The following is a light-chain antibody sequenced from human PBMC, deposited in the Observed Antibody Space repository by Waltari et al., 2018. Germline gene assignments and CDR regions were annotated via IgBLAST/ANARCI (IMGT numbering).Light chain of an antibody. V-gene: IGKV1-39*01. CDR2: AAS. J-gene: IGKJ2*01. CDR1: QTNSRY. CDR3: QQSYTTPRYT. Sequence: DIRMTQSPSSLSASVGDRVTITSRASQTNSRYLNWYHQRPGKAPKLLSYAASTLQGGVPSRFSGSGSESDFTLTITSLQPEDFGTYYCQQSYTTPRYTFGQGTKLQIK.